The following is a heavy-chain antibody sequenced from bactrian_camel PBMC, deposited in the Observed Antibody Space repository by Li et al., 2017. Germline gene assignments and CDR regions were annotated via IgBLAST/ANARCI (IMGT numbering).Heavy chain of an antibody. CDR2: ISTTGITP. J-gene: IGHJ4*01. CDR3: AAKRRASVRTCGDMLRTQVDY. Sequence: VQLVESGGGSVQAGGSLSLSCAASGYTFRSGCIGWFRQATGKELEWVAAISTTGITPYYADSVKGRFTISRDNAKNTVYLQMNSLKPEDTAMYYCAAKRRASVRTCGDMLRTQVDYWGQGTQVTVS. CDR1: GYTFRSGC. V-gene: IGHV3S40*01. D-gene: IGHD3*01.